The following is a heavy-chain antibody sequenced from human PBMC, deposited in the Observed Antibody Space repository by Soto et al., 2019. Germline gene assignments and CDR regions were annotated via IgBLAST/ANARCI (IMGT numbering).Heavy chain of an antibody. CDR2: MNPNSGNT. V-gene: IGHV1-8*01. CDR3: ARGRRTVTNDYYYYYMDV. D-gene: IGHD4-17*01. Sequence: ASVKVSCKASGYTFTSYDINWVRQATGQGLEWMGWMNPNSGNTGYAQKFQGRVSMTRNTSLSTAYMELSSLRSEDTAVYYCARGRRTVTNDYYYYYMDVWGKGTTVTVSS. J-gene: IGHJ6*03. CDR1: GYTFTSYD.